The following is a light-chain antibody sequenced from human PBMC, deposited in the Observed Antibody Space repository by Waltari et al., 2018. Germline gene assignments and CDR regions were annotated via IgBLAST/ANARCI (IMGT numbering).Light chain of an antibody. J-gene: IGKJ1*01. Sequence: DIQMTQSPSTLSASVGDRVTITCRASQSICYWLAWYQQKPGKAPNLLIYRASNLQSGVPSRFSGSGSGTEFTVTISSLQPDDFATYYCQQYDSYPWTFGQGTKVEIK. CDR2: RAS. CDR3: QQYDSYPWT. CDR1: QSICYW. V-gene: IGKV1-5*03.